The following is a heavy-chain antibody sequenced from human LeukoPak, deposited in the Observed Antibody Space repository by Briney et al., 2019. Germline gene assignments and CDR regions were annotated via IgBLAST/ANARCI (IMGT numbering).Heavy chain of an antibody. D-gene: IGHD5-24*01. CDR3: ARGDGYNIFDY. CDR2: INPNSGGT. Sequence: VASVKVSCKASGYTFTGYYMHWVRQAPGQGLEWMGWINPNSGGTSYAQKFQGRVTMTRDMSTSTVYMELSSLRSEDTAVYYCARGDGYNIFDYWGQGTLVTVSS. J-gene: IGHJ4*02. V-gene: IGHV1-2*02. CDR1: GYTFTGYY.